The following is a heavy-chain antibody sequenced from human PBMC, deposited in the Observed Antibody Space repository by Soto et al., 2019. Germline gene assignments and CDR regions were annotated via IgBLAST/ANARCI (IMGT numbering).Heavy chain of an antibody. CDR3: ARDMAGDYYYYMDV. V-gene: IGHV3-48*01. CDR1: GFTFSSYS. D-gene: IGHD3-10*01. CDR2: INAGSTTI. Sequence: EVQLVESGGGLVQPGGSLRLSCAASGFTFSSYSLTWVRQAPGKGLEWISYINAGSTTIYYGDSVKGRFTISRDNAKQSLYLQRDSLRAEDTAVYYCARDMAGDYYYYMDVWGRGTAVTVSS. J-gene: IGHJ6*03.